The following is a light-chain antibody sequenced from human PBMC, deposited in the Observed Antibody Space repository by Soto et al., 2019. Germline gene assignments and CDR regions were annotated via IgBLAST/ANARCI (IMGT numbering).Light chain of an antibody. J-gene: IGKJ2*01. CDR1: QSVLYSSNNKNY. CDR2: WAS. Sequence: DIVMTQSPDSLAVSLGERATINCKSSQSVLYSSNNKNYLNWYQQKPGQPPKLLIYWASTRESGVPDRFSGSGSGTDFSLTISSLQAEDVAIYYFQQYYNTPYTFGQGTKLEIK. CDR3: QQYYNTPYT. V-gene: IGKV4-1*01.